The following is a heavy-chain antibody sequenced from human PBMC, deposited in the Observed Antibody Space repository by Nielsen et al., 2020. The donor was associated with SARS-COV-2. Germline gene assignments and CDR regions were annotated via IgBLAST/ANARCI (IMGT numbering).Heavy chain of an antibody. CDR2: IHDRRS. V-gene: IGHV4-34*09. CDR3: ARDDTPMTPATTLVY. Sequence: SETLSLTCAVYGGSFSGYYWSWIRQHPGKGLEWIGYIHDRRSSYNPSLKSRVAISLDTSKNQFSLGLRSVTAADTAVYYCARDDTPMTPATTLVYWGQGILVTVSS. D-gene: IGHD4-17*01. CDR1: GGSFSGYY. J-gene: IGHJ4*02.